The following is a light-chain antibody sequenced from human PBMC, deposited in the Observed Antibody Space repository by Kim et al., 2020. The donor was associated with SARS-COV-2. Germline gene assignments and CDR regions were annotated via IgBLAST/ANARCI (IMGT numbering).Light chain of an antibody. CDR2: DVS. CDR3: SSYTSSSTWV. CDR1: SSDVGGYNY. Sequence: GQSITLSFTGTSSDVGGYNYVSWYQQPPGKAPKLMIYDVSNQPARVSNRFSGSKSGNTASLTISGLQAEDEADYYCSSYTSSSTWVFGGGTQLTVL. V-gene: IGLV2-14*03. J-gene: IGLJ3*02.